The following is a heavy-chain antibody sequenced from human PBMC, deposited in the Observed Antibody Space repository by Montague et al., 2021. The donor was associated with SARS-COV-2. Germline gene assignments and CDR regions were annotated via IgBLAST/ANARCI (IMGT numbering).Heavy chain of an antibody. CDR2: ISHDESNH. CDR3: AREGYRSGSFYIDY. CDR1: RLAFNGYA. J-gene: IGHJ4*01. Sequence: SLRLSCAASRLAFNGYAMHWVRQAPGKGLEWLTFISHDESNHRYADSVKGRFTISRDNSKNTLYLQMDSLRPEDTAVYYCAREGYRSGSFYIDYWGKGTLVTVSS. D-gene: IGHD1-26*01. V-gene: IGHV3-30*04.